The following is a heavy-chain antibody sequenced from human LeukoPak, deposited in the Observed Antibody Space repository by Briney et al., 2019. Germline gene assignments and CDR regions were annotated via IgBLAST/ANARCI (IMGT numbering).Heavy chain of an antibody. CDR2: IYYSGST. Sequence: ASETLSLTCTVSGGSISSSSYYWGWIRQPPGKGLEWIGSIYYSGSTYYNPSLKSRVTISVDTSKNQFSLKLSSVTAADTAVYYCARSGVGYCSGGSCYPYYYYYGMDVWGQGTTVTVSS. CDR3: ARSGVGYCSGGSCYPYYYYYGMDV. CDR1: GGSISSSSYY. J-gene: IGHJ6*02. D-gene: IGHD2-15*01. V-gene: IGHV4-39*07.